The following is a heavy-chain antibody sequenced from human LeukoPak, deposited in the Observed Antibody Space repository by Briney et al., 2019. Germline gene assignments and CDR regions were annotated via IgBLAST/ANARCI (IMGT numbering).Heavy chain of an antibody. V-gene: IGHV1-69*13. D-gene: IGHD2-2*02. CDR3: ASFGEDIVVVPGAITSGYYMDV. J-gene: IGHJ6*03. Sequence: VASVKVSCKASGGAFSSYAISWVRQAPGQGLEWMGGIIPIFGTANYAQKFQGRVTITADESTSTAYMELSSLRSEDTAVYYCASFGEDIVVVPGAITSGYYMDVWGKGTTVTVSS. CDR2: IIPIFGTA. CDR1: GGAFSSYA.